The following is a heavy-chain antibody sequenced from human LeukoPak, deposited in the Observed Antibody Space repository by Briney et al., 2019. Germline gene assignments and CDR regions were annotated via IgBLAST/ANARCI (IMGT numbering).Heavy chain of an antibody. D-gene: IGHD2-2*01. J-gene: IGHJ4*02. CDR2: IYYSGST. CDR3: ARGRGIVVVPAAIPAPRFDY. Sequence: SETLSLTCTVSGGSISSGGYYWSWIRQHPGKGLEWIGYIYYSGSTYYNLSLKSRVTISVDTSKNQFSLKLSSVTAADTAVYYCARGRGIVVVPAAIPAPRFDYWGQGTLVTVSS. CDR1: GGSISSGGYY. V-gene: IGHV4-31*03.